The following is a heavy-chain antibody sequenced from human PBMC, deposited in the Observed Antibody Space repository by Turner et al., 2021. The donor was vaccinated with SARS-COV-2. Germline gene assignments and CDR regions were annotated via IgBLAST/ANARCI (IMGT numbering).Heavy chain of an antibody. CDR2: ISYDGSNK. Sequence: QVQLVESGGGVVQPGRSLRLSCAASGFTFSNYARHWVRQAPGKGLEWVAVISYDGSNKYDADSVKGRFTISRDNSKNTLYLQMNSLRAEDTAVYYCARDREDCSSTSCYEADWGQGTLVTVSS. J-gene: IGHJ4*02. CDR1: GFTFSNYA. D-gene: IGHD2-2*01. CDR3: ARDREDCSSTSCYEAD. V-gene: IGHV3-30-3*01.